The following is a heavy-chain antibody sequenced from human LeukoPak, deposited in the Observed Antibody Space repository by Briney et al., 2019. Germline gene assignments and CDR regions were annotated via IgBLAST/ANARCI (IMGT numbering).Heavy chain of an antibody. CDR2: ISSSGSTI. J-gene: IGHJ5*02. D-gene: IGHD3-3*01. CDR3: AKDDTIWSGHNWFDP. CDR1: GFTFSDYY. V-gene: IGHV3-11*01. Sequence: GGSLRLSCAASGFTFSDYYMSWIRQAPGKGLEWVSYISSSGSTIYYADSVKGRFTISRDNAKNSLYLQMNSLRAEDTAVYYCAKDDTIWSGHNWFDPWGQGTLVTVSS.